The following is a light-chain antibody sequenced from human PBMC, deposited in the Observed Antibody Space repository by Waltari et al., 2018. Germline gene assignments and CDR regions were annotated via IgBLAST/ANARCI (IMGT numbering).Light chain of an antibody. Sequence: SALTQPRSVSGSPGQSVTISCTGTTSDVGRYNYVSWYQHLPGKAPELLMFDVTQRPSGVPDRFSGPKSANTASLTISGLQPDDEADYYCCSFAGAYTWIFGGGTKVTVL. CDR3: CSFAGAYTWI. J-gene: IGLJ2*01. V-gene: IGLV2-11*01. CDR2: DVT. CDR1: TSDVGRYNY.